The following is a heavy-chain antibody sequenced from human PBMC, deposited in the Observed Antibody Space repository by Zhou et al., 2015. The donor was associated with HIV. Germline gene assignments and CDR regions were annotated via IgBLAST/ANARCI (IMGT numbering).Heavy chain of an antibody. V-gene: IGHV1-18*04. Sequence: QVQLVQSGPEVKKPGASVKVSCKAAGYSFTNYGISWVRQAPGQGLEWMGWISTQNHNTKYTQKVQGRVTMTADTSTSTAYMELRSLTSDDTAVYYCAKDPGSGWGKTPLDSWGRREPVGHRLL. J-gene: IGHJ5*01. CDR3: AKDPGSGWGKTPLDS. CDR2: ISTQNHNT. D-gene: IGHD6-19*01. CDR1: GYSFTNYG.